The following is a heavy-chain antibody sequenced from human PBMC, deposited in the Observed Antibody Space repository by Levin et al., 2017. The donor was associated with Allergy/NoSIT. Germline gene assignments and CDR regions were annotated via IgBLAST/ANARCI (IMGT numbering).Heavy chain of an antibody. CDR2: TYYRSKWYN. J-gene: IGHJ6*02. D-gene: IGHD2-15*01. V-gene: IGHV6-1*01. Sequence: SQTLSLTCAISGDSVSSNSVAWNWIRQSPSRGLEWLGRTYYRSKWYNDYAVSVKSRITIKPDTSKNQFSLQLNSVTPEDTAVYYCARGRVVVVPGASDGMDVWGQGITVTVSS. CDR1: GDSVSSNSVA. CDR3: ARGRVVVVPGASDGMDV.